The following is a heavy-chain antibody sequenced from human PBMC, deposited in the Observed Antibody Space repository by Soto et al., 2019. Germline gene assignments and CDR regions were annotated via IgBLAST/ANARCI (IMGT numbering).Heavy chain of an antibody. D-gene: IGHD6-19*01. Sequence: ASVKGSCKASGYTFTSYGISWVRQAPGQGLEWMGWISAYNGNTNYAQKLQGRVTMTTDTSTSTAYMELRSLRSDDTAVYYCARGFQGYSSGWYCDYWGQGTRVTVYS. CDR1: GYTFTSYG. J-gene: IGHJ4*02. CDR3: ARGFQGYSSGWYCDY. CDR2: ISAYNGNT. V-gene: IGHV1-18*01.